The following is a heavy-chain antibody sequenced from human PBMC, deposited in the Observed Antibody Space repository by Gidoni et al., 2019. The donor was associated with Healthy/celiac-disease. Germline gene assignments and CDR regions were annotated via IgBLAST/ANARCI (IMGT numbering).Heavy chain of an antibody. CDR3: ARVLRYDGDYGSGSLPRYYYYYYMDV. Sequence: QVQLVQSGAEVKKPGSSVKVSCKASGGTFSSYAISWVRQAPGQGLEWMGGIIPIFGTANYAQKFQGRVTITADESTSTAYMELSSLRSEDTAVYYCARVLRYDGDYGSGSLPRYYYYYYMDVWGKGTTVTVSS. V-gene: IGHV1-69*01. CDR1: GGTFSSYA. D-gene: IGHD3-10*01. CDR2: IIPIFGTA. J-gene: IGHJ6*03.